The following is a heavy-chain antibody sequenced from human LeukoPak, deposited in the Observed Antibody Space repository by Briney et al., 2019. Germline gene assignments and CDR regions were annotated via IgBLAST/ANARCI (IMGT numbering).Heavy chain of an antibody. Sequence: ASVKVSCKASGYTFTSYDINWVRQATGQGLEWMGWMNPNSGNTGYGQKFQGRVTMTRNTSISTAYMELSSLRSEDTAVYYCARGDILTGYYQDFDYWGQGILVTVSS. V-gene: IGHV1-8*01. CDR1: GYTFTSYD. D-gene: IGHD3-9*01. CDR2: MNPNSGNT. J-gene: IGHJ4*02. CDR3: ARGDILTGYYQDFDY.